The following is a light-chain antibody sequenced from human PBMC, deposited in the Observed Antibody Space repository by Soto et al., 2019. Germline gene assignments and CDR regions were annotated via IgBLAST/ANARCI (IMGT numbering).Light chain of an antibody. CDR2: AAS. CDR1: QDIRNY. J-gene: IGKJ1*01. Sequence: DIQMTQSPSSLAASVGDRITITCRASQDIRNYLAWFQQKPGKAPKSLIYAASTLQPGVPSKFSSSASGTDFTLTIRSLQPEDFATYYRQQYFNYPRTFGQGNTVELK. CDR3: QQYFNYPRT. V-gene: IGKV1-16*02.